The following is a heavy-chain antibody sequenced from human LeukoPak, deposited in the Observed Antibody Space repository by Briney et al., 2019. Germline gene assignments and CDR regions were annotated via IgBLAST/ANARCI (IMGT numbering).Heavy chain of an antibody. J-gene: IGHJ4*02. CDR3: ARSRDGYNYGGARSGDFDY. V-gene: IGHV1-2*02. D-gene: IGHD5-24*01. Sequence: ASVTVSCKASGYTFTGYYMHWVRQAPGQGLEWMGWINPNSGGTNYAQKFQGRATMTRDTSISTAYMELSRLRSDDTAVYYCARSRDGYNYGGARSGDFDYWGQGTLVTVSS. CDR2: INPNSGGT. CDR1: GYTFTGYY.